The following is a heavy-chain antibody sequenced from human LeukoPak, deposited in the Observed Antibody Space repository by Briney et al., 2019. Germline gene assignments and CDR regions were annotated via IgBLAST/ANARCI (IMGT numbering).Heavy chain of an antibody. CDR1: GDSISRYY. CDR2: IYNGGII. Sequence: SETLSLTCTVSGDSISRYYWSWIRQPAGKGLEWIGRIYNGGIITYNPSLKSRVTMSIDTSNNQFSLRLRFVTAADTAVYYCARQVASVEVDYWGQGTLVTVSS. D-gene: IGHD1-1*01. V-gene: IGHV4-4*07. J-gene: IGHJ4*02. CDR3: ARQVASVEVDY.